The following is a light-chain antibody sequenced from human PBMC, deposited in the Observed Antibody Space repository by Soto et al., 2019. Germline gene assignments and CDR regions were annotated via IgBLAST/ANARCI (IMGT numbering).Light chain of an antibody. J-gene: IGLJ2*01. V-gene: IGLV2-8*01. CDR2: ELS. Sequence: QSALTQPPSASGSPGQSVTISCTGTSRDVGGYDYVSWYQQHPGKAPKLMIYELSKRPSGVPDRFSGSKSGNTASLTVSGLQAEDEADYYCSSYVTGNSLIFGGGTQLTVL. CDR3: SSYVTGNSLI. CDR1: SRDVGGYDY.